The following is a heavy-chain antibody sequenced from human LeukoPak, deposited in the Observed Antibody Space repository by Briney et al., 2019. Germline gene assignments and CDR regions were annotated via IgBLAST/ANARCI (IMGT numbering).Heavy chain of an antibody. J-gene: IGHJ4*02. D-gene: IGHD1-1*01. Sequence: VASVKVSCKASGYTFTGSYMHWVRQAPGQGFEWIGWISPASGATKYAQDFQGRVTLTTDTSITTACMELSSLTSDDTASYYCLNEHGGWGQGTPVTVSS. CDR1: GYTFTGSY. CDR3: LNEHGG. CDR2: ISPASGAT. V-gene: IGHV1-2*02.